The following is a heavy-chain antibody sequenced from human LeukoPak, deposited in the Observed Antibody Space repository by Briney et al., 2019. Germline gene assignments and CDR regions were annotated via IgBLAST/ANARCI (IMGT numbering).Heavy chain of an antibody. Sequence: GASVKVSCKASGGTFNSYTISWVRQAPGQGLEWMGGIIPIFGTASYAQKFRGRVTVTADESTSTAYMELSSLRSEDTAVYYCARARFSAALGYGMDVWGQGTTVTVSS. D-gene: IGHD6-13*01. CDR3: ARARFSAALGYGMDV. J-gene: IGHJ6*02. V-gene: IGHV1-69*13. CDR1: GGTFNSYT. CDR2: IIPIFGTA.